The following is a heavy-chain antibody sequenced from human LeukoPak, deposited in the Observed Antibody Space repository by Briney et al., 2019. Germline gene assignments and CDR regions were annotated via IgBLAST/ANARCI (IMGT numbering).Heavy chain of an antibody. CDR3: ARDNSVEDTAWWFDP. Sequence: ASVKVTCKASGYTFTSYYMHWVRQAPGQGLEWMGIINPSGGSTSYAQKFQGRVTMTRDMSTSTDYMELSSLRSEDTAVYYCARDNSVEDTAWWFDPWGQGTLVTVSS. V-gene: IGHV1-46*01. CDR2: INPSGGST. CDR1: GYTFTSYY. J-gene: IGHJ5*02. D-gene: IGHD4-23*01.